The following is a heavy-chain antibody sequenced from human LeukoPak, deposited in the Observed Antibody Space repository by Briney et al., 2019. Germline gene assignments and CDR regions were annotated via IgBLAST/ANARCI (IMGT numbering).Heavy chain of an antibody. Sequence: PGGSLRLSCAASGFTFSDYYMSWIRQAPGKGLEWVSAISGSGGSTYYADSVKGRFTISRDNAKNSLYLQMNSLRAEDTAVYYCARDPYSGSYGNYYYYFMDVWGKGTTVTISS. CDR1: GFTFSDYY. CDR2: ISGSGGST. D-gene: IGHD1-26*01. J-gene: IGHJ6*03. V-gene: IGHV3-11*04. CDR3: ARDPYSGSYGNYYYYFMDV.